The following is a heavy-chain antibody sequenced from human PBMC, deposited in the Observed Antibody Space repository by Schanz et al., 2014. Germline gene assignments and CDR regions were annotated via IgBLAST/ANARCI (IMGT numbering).Heavy chain of an antibody. J-gene: IGHJ4*02. D-gene: IGHD4-17*01. V-gene: IGHV1-69*02. CDR1: GDTFNSYA. CDR2: IIPPPRQT. Sequence: QVQLVQSGAEVKKPGSSVKVSCKASGDTFNSYAFGWVRQAPGQGFEWVGSIIPPPRQTRYAQKFEERVIITADTSTTTVYMDLASLTSDDTAVYFCARIIDGDYLYWGQGTLVTVSS. CDR3: ARIIDGDYLY.